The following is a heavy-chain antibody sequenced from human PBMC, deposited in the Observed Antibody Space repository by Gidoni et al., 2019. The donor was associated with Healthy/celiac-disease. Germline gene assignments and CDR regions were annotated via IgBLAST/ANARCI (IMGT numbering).Heavy chain of an antibody. Sequence: QVQLRESGGGLVKPGGSLRLSSAASGCTFSDYYMSWLRKAPGKGLVWFSYISSSSGYTHFADSVKGLFTISRDNAKNSLYLQMNSLRAADTAVYYFARGRRIAAAGTIFDYWGQGTLVTVSS. V-gene: IGHV3-11*06. J-gene: IGHJ4*02. CDR1: GCTFSDYY. D-gene: IGHD6-13*01. CDR3: ARGRRIAAAGTIFDY. CDR2: ISSSSGYT.